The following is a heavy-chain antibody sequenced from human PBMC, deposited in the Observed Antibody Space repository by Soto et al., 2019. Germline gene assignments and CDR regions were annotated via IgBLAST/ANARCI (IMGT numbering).Heavy chain of an antibody. CDR2: IWYDGSNG. J-gene: IGHJ5*02. D-gene: IGHD1-26*01. V-gene: IGHV3-33*01. CDR3: ARDRGILPRVPNWFDP. Sequence: SLRLSCSAAGFTFSPYGMHRVRQSPSKGLGWVAVIWYDGSNGYYADSVKVRFTISRDNSKNTLYLQMNSLRAEDTAVYYCARDRGILPRVPNWFDPWGQGTLVTVSS. CDR1: GFTFSPYG.